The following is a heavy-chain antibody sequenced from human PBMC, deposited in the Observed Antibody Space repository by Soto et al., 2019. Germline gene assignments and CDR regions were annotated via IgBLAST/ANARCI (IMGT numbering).Heavy chain of an antibody. CDR1: GFAFSGFD. V-gene: IGHV3-13*01. Sequence: GGSLRLSCEASGFAFSGFDMHWVRQPTGKGLEWVSTIGTAGDTYYAVSVKGRFTISRDNAKNSLSLRMNSLRAGDTAVYFCARGQEVGAHFFDSWGQGTQVTVS. CDR2: IGTAGDT. J-gene: IGHJ4*02. CDR3: ARGQEVGAHFFDS. D-gene: IGHD2-15*01.